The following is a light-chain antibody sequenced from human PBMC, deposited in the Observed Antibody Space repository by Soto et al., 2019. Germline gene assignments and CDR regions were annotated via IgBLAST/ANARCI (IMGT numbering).Light chain of an antibody. Sequence: EIVLTQSPGTLSLSPGERATLSCRASQSVSSSYLAWYQQKPGQAPRLLIYGASSRATGIPDRFSGSGCGTDFTLTISRLEPEDLAVYYCQQYGISPTFGGGTKVEIK. CDR1: QSVSSSY. CDR3: QQYGISPT. CDR2: GAS. V-gene: IGKV3-20*01. J-gene: IGKJ4*01.